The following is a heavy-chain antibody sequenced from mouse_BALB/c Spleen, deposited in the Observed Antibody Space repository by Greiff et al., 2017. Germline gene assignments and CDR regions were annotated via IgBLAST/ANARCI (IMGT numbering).Heavy chain of an antibody. Sequence: EVKVEESGGGLVKPGGSLKISCAASGFTFSSYAMSWVRQTPEKRLEWVASISSGGSIYYPDSVKGRFTTSRDNARNILYLQMSSLRSEDTAMYYCARAPGNYYGPAWFAYWGQGTLVTVSA. CDR2: ISSGGSI. V-gene: IGHV5-6-5*01. CDR1: GFTFSSYA. J-gene: IGHJ3*01. CDR3: ARAPGNYYGPAWFAY. D-gene: IGHD1-2*01.